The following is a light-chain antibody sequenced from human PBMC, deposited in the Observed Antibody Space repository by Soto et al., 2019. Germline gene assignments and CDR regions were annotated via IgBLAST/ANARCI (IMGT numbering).Light chain of an antibody. J-gene: IGLJ3*02. CDR1: SSDVGSYNL. V-gene: IGLV2-23*01. Sequence: QSALTQPASVSGSPGQSITISCTGTSSDVGSYNLVSWYQQHPGKAPKLMIYEGSKRPSGVSNRFSGSKSGNTASLTISGRQAEDEADYYFCSYAGSSRRVFGGGTKLTVL. CDR3: CSYAGSSRRV. CDR2: EGS.